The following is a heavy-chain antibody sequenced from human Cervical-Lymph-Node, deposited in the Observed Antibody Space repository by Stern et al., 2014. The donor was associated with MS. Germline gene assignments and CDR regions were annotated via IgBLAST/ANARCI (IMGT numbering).Heavy chain of an antibody. CDR3: ARIIETTSD. D-gene: IGHD1-1*01. J-gene: IGHJ4*02. V-gene: IGHV1-2*06. CDR2: INPDSGAT. Sequence: VQLVQSGAEVRKPGASVKVSCKTSGFMFTGYHIHWVRLAPGQGLEWMGRINPDSGATNHAQKCQGRVTMTTDTSITTAYMELTRLRSDDTAIYYCARIIETTSDWGQGTLVTVSS. CDR1: GFMFTGYH.